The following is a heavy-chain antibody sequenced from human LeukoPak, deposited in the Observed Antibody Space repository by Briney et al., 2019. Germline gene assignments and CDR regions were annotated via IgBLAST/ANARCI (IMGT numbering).Heavy chain of an antibody. CDR3: AKGQNYYDGSGYYSTDY. V-gene: IGHV3-30*18. CDR1: GFTFSSYG. Sequence: GRSLRLSCAAPGFTFSSYGMHWVCQAPGKRLEWVAVISSDGVNKYSADSVKGRFTISRDNSKNTLYLQMNSLRAEDTAVYYCAKGQNYYDGSGYYSTDYWGQGTPVTVSS. D-gene: IGHD3-22*01. J-gene: IGHJ4*02. CDR2: ISSDGVNK.